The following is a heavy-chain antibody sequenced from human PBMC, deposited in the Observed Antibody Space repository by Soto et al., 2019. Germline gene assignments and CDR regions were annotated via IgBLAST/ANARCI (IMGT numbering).Heavy chain of an antibody. D-gene: IGHD2-2*01. V-gene: IGHV3-23*01. Sequence: GGSLRLSCAASGFTFSSYAMGWVRQAPGKGLEWVSAISGSGGSTYYADSVKGRFTISRDNSKNTLYLQMNSLRAEDTAVYYCAKREDIVVVPAANYYFDYWGQGTLVTVSS. CDR2: ISGSGGST. CDR1: GFTFSSYA. J-gene: IGHJ4*02. CDR3: AKREDIVVVPAANYYFDY.